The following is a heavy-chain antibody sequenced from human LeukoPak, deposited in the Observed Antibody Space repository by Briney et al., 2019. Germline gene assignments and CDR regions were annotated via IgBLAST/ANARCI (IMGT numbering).Heavy chain of an antibody. CDR3: ARDLGYYDSSGDYRGAEYFQH. D-gene: IGHD3-22*01. CDR1: GFTFSSYG. V-gene: IGHV3-48*04. CDR2: ISSSGSTI. J-gene: IGHJ1*01. Sequence: GGSLRLSCAASGFTFSSYGMSWVRQAPGKGLEWVSYISSSGSTIYYADSVRGRFTISRDNAKNSRYLQMNSLRAEDTAVYYCARDLGYYDSSGDYRGAEYFQHWGQGTLVTVSS.